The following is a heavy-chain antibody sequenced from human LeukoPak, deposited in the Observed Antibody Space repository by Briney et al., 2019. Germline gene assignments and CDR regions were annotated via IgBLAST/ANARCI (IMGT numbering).Heavy chain of an antibody. CDR2: ISSSSSYI. CDR1: GFTFSSYS. D-gene: IGHD2-2*01. Sequence: MTGGSLRLSCAASGFTFSSYSMNWVRQAPGKGLEWVSSISSSSSYIYYADSVKGRFTISRDNAKNSLYLQMNSLRAEDTAVYYCARAPPIVVVPAATTAYYYYMDVWGKGTTVTVSS. J-gene: IGHJ6*03. CDR3: ARAPPIVVVPAATTAYYYYMDV. V-gene: IGHV3-21*01.